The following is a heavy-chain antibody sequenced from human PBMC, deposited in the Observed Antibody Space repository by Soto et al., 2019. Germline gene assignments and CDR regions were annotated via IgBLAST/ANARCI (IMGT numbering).Heavy chain of an antibody. CDR1: GGTFSSYA. CDR2: IIPIFGTA. D-gene: IGHD2-8*01. J-gene: IGHJ6*02. V-gene: IGHV1-69*12. Sequence: QVQLVQSGAEVKKPGSSVKVSCKASGGTFSSYAISWVRQAPGQGLEWMGGIIPIFGTANYAQKFQGRVTXTASEXXSTAYMELSSLRSEDTAVYYCYGTNGDAYYYGMDVWGQGTTVTVSS. CDR3: YGTNGDAYYYGMDV.